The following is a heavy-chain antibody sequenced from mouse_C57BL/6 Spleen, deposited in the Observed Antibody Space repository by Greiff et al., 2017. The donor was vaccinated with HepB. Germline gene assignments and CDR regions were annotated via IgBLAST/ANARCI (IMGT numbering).Heavy chain of an antibody. Sequence: EVQLQESGPELVKPGASVKISCKASGYSFTDYNMNWVKQSNGKSLEWIGVINPNYGTQSYNQKFKGKATLTVDQSSSTAYMQLNSLTSEDSAVYYCAFYYGSFPYFDYWGQGTTLTVSS. J-gene: IGHJ2*01. CDR1: GYSFTDYN. V-gene: IGHV1-39*01. D-gene: IGHD1-1*01. CDR2: INPNYGTQ. CDR3: AFYYGSFPYFDY.